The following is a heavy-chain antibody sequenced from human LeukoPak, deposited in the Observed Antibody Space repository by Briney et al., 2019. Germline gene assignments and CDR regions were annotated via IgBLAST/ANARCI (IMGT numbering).Heavy chain of an antibody. J-gene: IGHJ4*02. CDR1: GFTFSSYW. Sequence: PGGSLRLSCAASGFTFSSYWMHWVRQAPGKGLVWVSRINSDGSSTSYADSVKGRFTISRDSAKNTLYLQMNSLRAEDTAVYYCARVSYYDFWSGYPTDYWGQGTLVTVSS. CDR3: ARVSYYDFWSGYPTDY. D-gene: IGHD3-3*01. CDR2: INSDGSST. V-gene: IGHV3-74*01.